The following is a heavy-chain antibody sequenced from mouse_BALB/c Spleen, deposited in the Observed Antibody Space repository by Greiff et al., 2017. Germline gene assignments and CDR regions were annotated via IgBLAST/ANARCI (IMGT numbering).Heavy chain of an antibody. CDR3: ARQDRYDGAWFAY. J-gene: IGHJ3*01. Sequence: EVKLMESGGGLVKLGGSLKLSCAASGFTFSSYYMSWVRQTPEKRLELVAAINSNGGSTYYPDTVKGRFTISRDNAKNTLYLQMSSLKSEDTALYYCARQDRYDGAWFAYWGQGTLVTVSA. V-gene: IGHV5-6-2*01. CDR1: GFTFSSYY. D-gene: IGHD2-14*01. CDR2: INSNGGST.